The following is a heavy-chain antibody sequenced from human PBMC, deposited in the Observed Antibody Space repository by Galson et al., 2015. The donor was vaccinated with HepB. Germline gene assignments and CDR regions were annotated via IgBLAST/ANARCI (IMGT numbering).Heavy chain of an antibody. J-gene: IGHJ4*02. CDR1: GGTFSSYT. V-gene: IGHV1-69*02. CDR2: IIPILGIA. CDR3: ARGLGIQLWLGYFDY. Sequence: SVKVSCKASGGTFSSYTISWVRQAPGQGLEWMGRIIPILGIANYAQKFQGRVTITADKSTSTAYMELSSLRSEDTAVYYCARGLGIQLWLGYFDYWGQGTLVTVSS. D-gene: IGHD5-18*01.